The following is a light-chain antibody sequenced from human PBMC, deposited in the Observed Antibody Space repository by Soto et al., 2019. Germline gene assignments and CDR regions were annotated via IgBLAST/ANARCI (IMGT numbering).Light chain of an antibody. J-gene: IGKJ1*01. V-gene: IGKV3-20*01. Sequence: EIVLTQSPDNLSVSPGESATLSCRASQSVGPNLAWYQHKPGQAPRLLVYGASTRATGIPDRFSGSGSGTDFTLTISRLEPEDFAVYYCQQYGSSPQTFGQGTKVDIK. CDR2: GAS. CDR1: QSVGPN. CDR3: QQYGSSPQT.